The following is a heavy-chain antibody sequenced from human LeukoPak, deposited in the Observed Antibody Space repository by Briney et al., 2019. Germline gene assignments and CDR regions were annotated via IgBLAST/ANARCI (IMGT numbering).Heavy chain of an antibody. CDR3: ARAVTWIDP. CDR1: GFTFSSYG. Sequence: GGSLRLSCAASGFTFSSYGMHWVRQAPGKGLEWVAVISYDGSIKYYADSVKGRFTVSRDNSKNTLDLQMNGLRAEDTAVYYCARAVTWIDPWGQGTLVTVSS. J-gene: IGHJ5*02. CDR2: ISYDGSIK. V-gene: IGHV3-30*03.